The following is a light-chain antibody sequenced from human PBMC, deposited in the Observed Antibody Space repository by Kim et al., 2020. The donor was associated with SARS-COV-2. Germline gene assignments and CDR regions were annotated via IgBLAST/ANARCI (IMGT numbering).Light chain of an antibody. Sequence: PGGTVTLTGASSTGDVTSGHFPYWFQQKPGQAPTTLIYDVSNKHSWTPARFSGSLLGGKAALTLSGAQPEDEAEYYCLLYYSGPRVFGGGTQLTVL. J-gene: IGLJ3*02. CDR2: DVS. CDR1: TGDVTSGHF. CDR3: LLYYSGPRV. V-gene: IGLV7-46*01.